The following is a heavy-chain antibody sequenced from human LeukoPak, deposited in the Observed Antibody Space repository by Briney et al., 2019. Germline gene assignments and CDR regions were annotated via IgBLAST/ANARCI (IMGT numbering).Heavy chain of an antibody. CDR2: ISWNSGSI. D-gene: IGHD5-24*01. V-gene: IGHV3-9*01. J-gene: IGHJ4*02. Sequence: GGSLRLSCAASGFTFDDYAMHWVRHAPGKGLEWVSGISWNSGSIGYVDSVKGRFTISRDNAKNSLYLQMNSLRAEDTALYYCAKDREMATTRGYYFDYWGQGTLVTVSS. CDR3: AKDREMATTRGYYFDY. CDR1: GFTFDDYA.